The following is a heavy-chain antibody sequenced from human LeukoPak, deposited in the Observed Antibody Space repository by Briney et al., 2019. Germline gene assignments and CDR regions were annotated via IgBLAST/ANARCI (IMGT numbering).Heavy chain of an antibody. CDR2: ISNGGGAT. V-gene: IGHV3-7*03. D-gene: IGHD3-3*01. Sequence: GGSLRLSCVASGYTFSPYWMSWVRQTPGKGLEWVASISNGGGATFYGDSVRGRFTVSRDNSKNTLFLQMNSLRAEDTAPYYCAKSVAIYFYYGLDVWGQGTTVAVSS. CDR3: AKSVAIYFYYGLDV. CDR1: GYTFSPYW. J-gene: IGHJ6*02.